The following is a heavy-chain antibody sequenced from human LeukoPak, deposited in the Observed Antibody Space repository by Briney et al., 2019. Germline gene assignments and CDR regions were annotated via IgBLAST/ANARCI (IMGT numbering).Heavy chain of an antibody. J-gene: IGHJ4*02. V-gene: IGHV1-69*06. Sequence: SVKVSCKASGGTFSSYAISWVRQAPGQGLEWMGGIIPIFGTANYAQKFQGRVTITADKFTSTAYMELSSLRSEDTAVFYCARAGTGSYYDYFDYWGQGTLVTVSS. CDR1: GGTFSSYA. CDR2: IIPIFGTA. CDR3: ARAGTGSYYDYFDY. D-gene: IGHD1-26*01.